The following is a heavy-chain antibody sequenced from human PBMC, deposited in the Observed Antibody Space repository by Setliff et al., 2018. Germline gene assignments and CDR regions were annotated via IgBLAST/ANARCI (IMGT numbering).Heavy chain of an antibody. J-gene: IGHJ6*01. D-gene: IGHD1-26*01. CDR2: MNPNSGNT. CDR3: AREETLGATLYYYGMDV. CDR1: GGTFSSYA. V-gene: IGHV1-8*02. Sequence: ASVKVSCKASGGTFSSYAISWVRQAPGQGLEWMGWMNPNSGNTGYAQKFQGRVTMTRNTSISTAYMELSSLRSEDTAVYYCAREETLGATLYYYGMDVRGPETLLVTVSS.